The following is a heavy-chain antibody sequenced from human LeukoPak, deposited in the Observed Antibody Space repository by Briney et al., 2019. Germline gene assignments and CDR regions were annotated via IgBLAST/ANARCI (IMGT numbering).Heavy chain of an antibody. D-gene: IGHD2-15*01. CDR3: AKGRGYCTGGSCYSDY. Sequence: GASLRLSCTASGFTFSNYAMSSVRQAPGKGLEWVSTISGSDGSTYYADSVKGRFTISRDNSKNALYLQMNSLRVEDTAIYYCAKGRGYCTGGSCYSDYWGQGTLVTVSS. J-gene: IGHJ4*02. CDR1: GFTFSNYA. V-gene: IGHV3-23*01. CDR2: ISGSDGST.